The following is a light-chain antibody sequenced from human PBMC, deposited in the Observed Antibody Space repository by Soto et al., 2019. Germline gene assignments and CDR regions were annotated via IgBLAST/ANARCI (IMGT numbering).Light chain of an antibody. J-gene: IGKJ2*01. CDR2: SAS. CDR1: QSVTSNY. Sequence: EVVLTQSPGTLSLSPGERATLSCRASQSVTSNYLAWYQQKPGQAPRLLVYSASTRATGIPDRFSGSGSGTDFTLTISRLGPEDFAVYYCQQYGSFPRTFGQGTKLEIK. V-gene: IGKV3-20*01. CDR3: QQYGSFPRT.